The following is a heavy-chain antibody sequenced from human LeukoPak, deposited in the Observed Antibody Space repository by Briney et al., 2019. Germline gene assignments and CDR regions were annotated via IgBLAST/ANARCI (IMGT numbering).Heavy chain of an antibody. J-gene: IGHJ3*02. Sequence: ASVKVSCKASGGTFSSYAISWVRQAPGQGLEWMGGIIPIFGTANYAQKFQGRVTITADESTSTAYMELSSLRSEDTAVYYCARARAVRDLLLFDAFDIWGQGTMVTVSS. CDR3: ARARAVRDLLLFDAFDI. CDR2: IIPIFGTA. CDR1: GGTFSSYA. D-gene: IGHD2/OR15-2a*01. V-gene: IGHV1-69*13.